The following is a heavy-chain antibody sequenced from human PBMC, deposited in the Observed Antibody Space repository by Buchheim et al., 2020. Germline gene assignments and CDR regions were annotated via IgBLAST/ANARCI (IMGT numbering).Heavy chain of an antibody. D-gene: IGHD6-13*01. CDR3: ARDPVYAQQLDNYYYYYGMDV. J-gene: IGHJ6*02. CDR2: ITSSSSTI. V-gene: IGHV3-48*04. CDR1: GFTFSSYS. Sequence: EVQLVESGGALVQPGGSLRLSCAASGFTFSSYSMSWVRQAPGKGLEWVSYITSSSSTIYHADSVKGRFTISRDNAKNSLYLQMNSLRAEDTAVYYCARDPVYAQQLDNYYYYYGMDVWGQGTT.